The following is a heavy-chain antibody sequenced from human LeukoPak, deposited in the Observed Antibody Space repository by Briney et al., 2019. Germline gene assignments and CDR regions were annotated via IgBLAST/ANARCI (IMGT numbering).Heavy chain of an antibody. CDR3: ARGRYCSATICSGGDAFDI. V-gene: IGHV4-4*07. CDR2: IYTSAST. D-gene: IGHD5-24*01. Sequence: PSETLSLTCTVSGGSISNYYWSWIRQPAGKGLEWIGRIYTSASTNYNPSLKSRVTLSVDASKNRFSLRLSSLTAADTAVYYCARGRYCSATICSGGDAFDIWGQGALVTVSS. J-gene: IGHJ3*02. CDR1: GGSISNYY.